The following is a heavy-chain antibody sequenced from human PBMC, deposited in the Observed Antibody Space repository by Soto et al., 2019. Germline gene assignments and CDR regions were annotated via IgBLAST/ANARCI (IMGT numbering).Heavy chain of an antibody. D-gene: IGHD5-12*01. CDR2: ISGSGGST. V-gene: IGHV3-23*01. CDR3: AKDLGRDGYNGIDY. J-gene: IGHJ4*02. Sequence: GGSLRLSCAASGFTFSSYAMSWVRQAPGKGLEWVSAISGSGGSTYYADSVKGRFTISRDNSKNTLYLQMNSLRAEDTAIYYCAKDLGRDGYNGIDYWGQGTLVTVSS. CDR1: GFTFSSYA.